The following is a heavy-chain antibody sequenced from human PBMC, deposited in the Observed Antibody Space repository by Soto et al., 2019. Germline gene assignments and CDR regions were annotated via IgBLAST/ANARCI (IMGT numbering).Heavy chain of an antibody. J-gene: IGHJ3*01. Sequence: GGSIRLWLGSSRLKFSRYDMQLASQAPSKRMELVAIIWSDXSTKYYADLVKGRFTISRDRSKNTMYLEMKSLRVEATALYSCRVGRCADSAASYVGGPGSMVTVSS. D-gene: IGHD2-15*01. CDR2: IWSDXSTK. V-gene: IGHV3-33*01. CDR1: RLKFSRYD. CDR3: RVGRCADSAASYV.